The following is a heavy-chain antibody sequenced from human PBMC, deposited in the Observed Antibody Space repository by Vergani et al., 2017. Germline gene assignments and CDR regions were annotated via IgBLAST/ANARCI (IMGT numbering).Heavy chain of an antibody. CDR2: IIPILGIA. V-gene: IGHV1-69*02. CDR3: ARSDCSSTSCYERGFYYYYGMDV. D-gene: IGHD2-2*01. Sequence: QVQLVQSGAEVKKPGSSVKVSCKASGGTFSSYTISWVRQAPGQGLEWMGRIIPILGIANYAQKFQGRVTITADKSTSTAYMELSSLRSEDTAVYYCARSDCSSTSCYERGFYYYYGMDVRGQGTTVTVSS. J-gene: IGHJ6*02. CDR1: GGTFSSYT.